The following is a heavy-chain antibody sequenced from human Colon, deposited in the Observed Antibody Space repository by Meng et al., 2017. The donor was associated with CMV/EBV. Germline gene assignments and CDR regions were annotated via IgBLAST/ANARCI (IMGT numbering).Heavy chain of an antibody. V-gene: IGHV3-74*01. CDR2: INTDGTTI. Sequence: GESLKISCAASGFTFSSYWMHWVRQAPGKGLVWVSRINTDGTTISYADPVKGRFTVSRDNSKNTLYLQMNSLRAEDTAVYYCARDAADSSSPAWFDPWGQGTLVTVSS. D-gene: IGHD6-13*01. CDR3: ARDAADSSSPAWFDP. CDR1: GFTFSSYW. J-gene: IGHJ5*02.